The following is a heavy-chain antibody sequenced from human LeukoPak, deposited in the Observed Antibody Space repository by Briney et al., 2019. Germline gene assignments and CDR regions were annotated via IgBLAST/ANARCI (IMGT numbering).Heavy chain of an antibody. CDR3: ATSWGPDTSAFRWGRDGMDV. V-gene: IGHV3-23*01. Sequence: GGSLRLSCAASGVTLSTYAMSWARQAPGRGLEWVSGISSSGSGGNTYYADSVKGRFTISRDSSKNTLFLHMNSLRVEDTAIYYCATSWGPDTSAFRWGRDGMDVWGQGTTVIVS. CDR2: ISSSGSGGNT. CDR1: GVTLSTYA. D-gene: IGHD3-16*01. J-gene: IGHJ6*02.